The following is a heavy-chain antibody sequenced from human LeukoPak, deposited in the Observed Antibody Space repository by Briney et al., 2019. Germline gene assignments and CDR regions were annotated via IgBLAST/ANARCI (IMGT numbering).Heavy chain of an antibody. D-gene: IGHD3-10*01. CDR1: GFTFDNYV. V-gene: IGHV3-20*04. J-gene: IGHJ4*02. CDR3: AKVAKYYYGSETYYFFEH. Sequence: GGSLRLSCAASGFTFDNYVINWVRQAPGKGLEWVSRIHWNGGRTGYADSVKGRFTISRDNAKNSLYLQMNSLRVEDTAVYYCAKVAKYYYGSETYYFFEHWGQGTPVTASS. CDR2: IHWNGGRT.